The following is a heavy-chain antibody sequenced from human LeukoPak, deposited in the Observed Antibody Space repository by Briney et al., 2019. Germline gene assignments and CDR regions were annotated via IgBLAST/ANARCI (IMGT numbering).Heavy chain of an antibody. CDR3: AKDSATAMPGGDY. V-gene: IGHV3-23*01. CDR1: GFTFSIYA. Sequence: PGGSLRLSCAASGFTFSIYAMSWVRQAPGKGLEWVSTVSGSGHSTFYADSVKGRFTISRDNSKNTLYLQMNSLRAEDTAVYYCAKDSATAMPGGDYWGQGTLVTVSS. D-gene: IGHD5-18*01. CDR2: VSGSGHST. J-gene: IGHJ4*02.